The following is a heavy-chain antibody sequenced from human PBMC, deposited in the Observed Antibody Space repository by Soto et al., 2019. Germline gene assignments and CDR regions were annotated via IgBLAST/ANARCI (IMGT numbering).Heavy chain of an antibody. J-gene: IGHJ4*02. D-gene: IGHD2-15*01. CDR3: AKDLRIVVVVAATPRFVDY. CDR1: GFTFSSYA. V-gene: IGHV3-23*01. CDR2: ISGSGGST. Sequence: PGGSLRLSCAASGFTFSSYAMSWVRQAPGKGLEWVSAISGSGGSTYYADSVKGRFTISRDNSKNTLYLQMNSLRAEDTAVYYCAKDLRIVVVVAATPRFVDYWGQGCLVTVSP.